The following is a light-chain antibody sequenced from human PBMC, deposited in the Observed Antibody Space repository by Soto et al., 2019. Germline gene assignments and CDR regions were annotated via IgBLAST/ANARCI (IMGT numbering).Light chain of an antibody. CDR1: SSDVGGYNY. Sequence: QSVLTQPASVSGSPGQSITISCTGTSSDVGGYNYVSWYQQHPGKAPKLMIYDVSNRPSGVSNRFSGSKSGNTASLTISGLRAGDGADYYGSSYTSSSTLVFGTGTKVTAL. CDR3: SSYTSSSTLV. CDR2: DVS. J-gene: IGLJ1*01. V-gene: IGLV2-14*01.